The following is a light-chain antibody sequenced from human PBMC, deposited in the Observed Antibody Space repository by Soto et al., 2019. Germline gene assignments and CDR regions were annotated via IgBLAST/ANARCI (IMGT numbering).Light chain of an antibody. CDR1: SNDVGSYNL. J-gene: IGLJ7*01. CDR2: EVT. CDR3: CSYAGSSTYV. V-gene: IGLV2-23*02. Sequence: QSVLTQPASVSGSPGQSITISCIGASNDVGSYNLVSWYQQHPGKAPKVMIYEVTKRPSGVPNRFSGSKSGNTASLTISGLQAEDEADYYCCSYAGSSTYVFGTGTQLTVL.